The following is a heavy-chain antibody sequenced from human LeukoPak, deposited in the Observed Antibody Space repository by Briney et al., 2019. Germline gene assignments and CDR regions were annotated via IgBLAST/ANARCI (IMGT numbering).Heavy chain of an antibody. CDR2: ISSTTSYT. CDR3: ARGYSSSWFDAFDI. Sequence: GGSLRLSCAASGFSFSDYYMHWIRQAPGKGLEWVSCISSTTSYTYYSDSVKGRFTVSRDNAKNSLYLQMNSLRAEDTAVYYCARGYSSSWFDAFDIWGQGTMVTVSS. D-gene: IGHD6-13*01. J-gene: IGHJ3*02. V-gene: IGHV3-11*06. CDR1: GFSFSDYY.